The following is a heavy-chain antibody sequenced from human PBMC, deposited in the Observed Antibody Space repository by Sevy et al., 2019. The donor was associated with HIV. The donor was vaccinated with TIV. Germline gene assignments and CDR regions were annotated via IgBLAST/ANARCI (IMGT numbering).Heavy chain of an antibody. CDR3: ARPRANYVDHYFFYAMDV. J-gene: IGHJ6*02. CDR2: ISYDGSDK. V-gene: IGHV3-30-3*01. D-gene: IGHD1-7*01. Sequence: GGSLRLSCVASGFAFSNYYAMHWVRQAPGKGLECVALISYDGSDKYNEDHVKGRLTISRDNFKNTLYLQMNSLTTEDTAVYYCARPRANYVDHYFFYAMDVWGQGTTVTVSS. CDR1: GFAFSNYYA.